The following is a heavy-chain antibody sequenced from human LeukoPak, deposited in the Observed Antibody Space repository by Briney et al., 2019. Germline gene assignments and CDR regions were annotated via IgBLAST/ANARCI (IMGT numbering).Heavy chain of an antibody. CDR3: AREYVLRYFDF. CDR2: IWYDGSNK. J-gene: IGHJ4*02. D-gene: IGHD3-9*01. Sequence: GGSLRLSCAASGFTFSSYGMHWVRQAPGKGLEWVAVIWYDGSNKYYADSVKGRFTISRDNSKNTLYLQMNGLRAEDTAVYYCAREYVLRYFDFWGQGTLVTVSS. V-gene: IGHV3-33*01. CDR1: GFTFSSYG.